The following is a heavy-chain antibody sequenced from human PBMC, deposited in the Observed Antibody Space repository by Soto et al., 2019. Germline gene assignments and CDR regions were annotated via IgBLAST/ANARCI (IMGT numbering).Heavy chain of an antibody. CDR3: ARDSYRNLWP. Sequence: TSATLSHTCTVSGGSFGSGCYYLHWIRQPPGKGLEWIGYFYYSGSTNYNPSLKSRVTISLDTSKNQFSLNLNSVTAADTAVYYCARDSYRNLWPWGQGTLVTVSS. J-gene: IGHJ5*02. CDR2: FYYSGST. CDR1: GGSFGSGCYY. V-gene: IGHV4-61*01. D-gene: IGHD4-4*01.